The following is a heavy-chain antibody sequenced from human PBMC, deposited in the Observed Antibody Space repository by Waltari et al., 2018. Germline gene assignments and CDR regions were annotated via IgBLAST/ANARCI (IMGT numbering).Heavy chain of an antibody. D-gene: IGHD3-3*01. V-gene: IGHV1-18*01. Sequence: QVQLVQSGAEVKKPGSSVKVSCKASGGTFSSYTISWVRQAPGQGLEWMGRISAYNGNTNYAQKLQGRVTMTTDTSTSTAYMELRSLRSDDTAVYYCARAYYDFWSGYDDDYWGQGTLVTVSS. CDR1: GGTFSSYT. J-gene: IGHJ4*02. CDR3: ARAYYDFWSGYDDDY. CDR2: ISAYNGNT.